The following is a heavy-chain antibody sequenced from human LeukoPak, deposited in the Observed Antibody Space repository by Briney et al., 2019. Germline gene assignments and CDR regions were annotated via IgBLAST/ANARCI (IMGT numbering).Heavy chain of an antibody. D-gene: IGHD3-16*01. J-gene: IGHJ5*02. CDR1: GYTFTSYG. Sequence: ASVKVSCKASGYTFTSYGISWVRQAPGQGLEWVGWISAYNGNTNYAQKLQGRVTMTTDTSTSTAYMELRSLRSDDTAMYYCARDNLNWGWFDPWGQGTLVTVSS. CDR2: ISAYNGNT. CDR3: ARDNLNWGWFDP. V-gene: IGHV1-18*04.